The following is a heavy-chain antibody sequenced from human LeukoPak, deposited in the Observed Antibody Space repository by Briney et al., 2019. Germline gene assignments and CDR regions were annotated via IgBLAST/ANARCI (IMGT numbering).Heavy chain of an antibody. CDR2: IYTSGST. D-gene: IGHD1-14*01. Sequence: SETLSLTCTVSGGSFSNYYWSWIRQPAGRGLEWIGRIYTSGSTNYNPSVKSRVTMSVDTSNNQFSLKLTSVTAADTAVYYCARQPPQYYGMDVWGQGTTVTVSS. J-gene: IGHJ6*02. CDR1: GGSFSNYY. CDR3: ARQPPQYYGMDV. V-gene: IGHV4-4*07.